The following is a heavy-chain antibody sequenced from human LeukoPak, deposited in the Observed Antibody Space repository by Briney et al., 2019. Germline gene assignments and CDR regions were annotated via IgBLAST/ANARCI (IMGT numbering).Heavy chain of an antibody. J-gene: IGHJ6*03. CDR3: ARAGYCSSTSCSAYYYYYYMDV. Sequence: SETLSLTCSVSTDSTNTYYWSWIRQPPGKGLEWIGYIYYSGSTNYNPSLKSRVTISVDTSKNQFSLKLSSVTAADTAVYYCARAGYCSSTSCSAYYYYYYMDVWGKGTTVTVSS. CDR1: TDSTNTYY. CDR2: IYYSGST. V-gene: IGHV4-59*01. D-gene: IGHD2-2*01.